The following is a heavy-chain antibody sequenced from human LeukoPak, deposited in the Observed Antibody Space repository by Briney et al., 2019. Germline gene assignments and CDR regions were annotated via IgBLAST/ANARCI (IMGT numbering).Heavy chain of an antibody. J-gene: IGHJ5*02. CDR2: ISGSGGST. Sequence: GGSLRLSCAASGFTFSSYAMSWVRQTPGKGLEWVSAISGSGGSTYYADSVKGRFTISRDNSKNTLFLQMNSLRAEDTAVYYCARGPLLRFLEWLLSVRLDPWGQGTLVTVSS. CDR1: GFTFSSYA. V-gene: IGHV3-23*01. D-gene: IGHD3-3*01. CDR3: ARGPLLRFLEWLLSVRLDP.